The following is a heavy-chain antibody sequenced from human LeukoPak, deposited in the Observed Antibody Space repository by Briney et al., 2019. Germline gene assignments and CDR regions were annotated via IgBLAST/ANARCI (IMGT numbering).Heavy chain of an antibody. Sequence: SVKVSCKASGYTFSSYDINWVRQAPGQGLEWMGRIIPILGIANYAQKFQGRVTITADKSTSTAYMELSSLRSEDTAVYYCAASITMVRGVLDPWGQGTLVTVSS. J-gene: IGHJ5*02. V-gene: IGHV1-69*04. D-gene: IGHD3-10*01. CDR3: AASITMVRGVLDP. CDR2: IIPILGIA. CDR1: GYTFSSYD.